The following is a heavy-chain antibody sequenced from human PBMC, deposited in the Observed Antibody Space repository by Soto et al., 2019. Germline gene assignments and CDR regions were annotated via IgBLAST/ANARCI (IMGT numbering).Heavy chain of an antibody. CDR3: LRGWYNAAWGYYLAY. CDR2: INQDGSGK. CDR1: GFTFSSYW. D-gene: IGHD1-20*01. Sequence: QPGGSLRLSCAGSGFTFSSYWMSWVRQAPGKGLEWVANINQDGSGKYYGDSVRGRFTLSRDNAENALFLQMNSLRVEDTAVYYCLRGWYNAAWGYYLAYWGHGTLVTVSS. V-gene: IGHV3-7*01. J-gene: IGHJ4*01.